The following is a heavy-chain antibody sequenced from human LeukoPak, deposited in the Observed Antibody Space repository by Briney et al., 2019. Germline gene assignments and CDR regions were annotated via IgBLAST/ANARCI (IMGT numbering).Heavy chain of an antibody. CDR1: GGSISSYY. CDR2: IYYSGST. CDR3: ARVSRGITIFGVVMGPNDY. V-gene: IGHV4-59*01. J-gene: IGHJ4*02. Sequence: SETLSLTCTVSGGSISSYYWSWIRQPPGKGLEWIGYIYYSGSTNYNPSLKSRVTISVDTSKNQFSLKLSSVTAADTAVYYCARVSRGITIFGVVMGPNDYWGQGTLVTVSS. D-gene: IGHD3-3*01.